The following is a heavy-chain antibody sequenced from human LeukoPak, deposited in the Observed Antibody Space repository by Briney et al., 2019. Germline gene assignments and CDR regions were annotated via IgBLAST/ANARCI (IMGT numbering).Heavy chain of an antibody. CDR1: GGTFSSYT. CDR3: ARDSDYYYGSGSYYRGVY. Sequence: SVKVSCKASGGTFSSYTISWVRQAPGQGLEWMGGIIPIFGTANYAQKFQGRVTITADESTSTAYMELSSLRSEDTAVYYCARDSDYYYGSGSYYRGVYWGQGTLVTVSS. CDR2: IIPIFGTA. V-gene: IGHV1-69*13. D-gene: IGHD3-10*01. J-gene: IGHJ4*02.